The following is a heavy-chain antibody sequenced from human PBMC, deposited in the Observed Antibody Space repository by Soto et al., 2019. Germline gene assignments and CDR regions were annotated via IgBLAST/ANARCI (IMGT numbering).Heavy chain of an antibody. CDR1: GGSISSGDYY. V-gene: IGHV4-30-4*01. J-gene: IGHJ6*02. Sequence: SETLSLTCTVSGGSISSGDYYWSWIRQPPGKGLEWIGYIYYSGSTYYNPSLKSRVTISVDTSKNQFSLKLSSVAAGDTAVYYCARVSYGGNSAKRGVYYYGMDVWGQGTTVTVSS. CDR3: ARVSYGGNSAKRGVYYYGMDV. D-gene: IGHD4-17*01. CDR2: IYYSGST.